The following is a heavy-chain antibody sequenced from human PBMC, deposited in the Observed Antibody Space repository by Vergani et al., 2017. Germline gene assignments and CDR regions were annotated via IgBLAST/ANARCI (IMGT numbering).Heavy chain of an antibody. D-gene: IGHD3-10*01. J-gene: IGHJ3*01. CDR1: GYKFTNYW. V-gene: IGHV5-51*01. Sequence: EVQLVQSGAEVKKPGESLKISCKGSGYKFTNYWIGWVRQMPGKGLEWMGFIYPGDSEVKSNPTFRGQVIFSVDTSVNTAYLQWRSLQASDTATYFCASGGHGSENGGALQLWGQGTNITVSS. CDR2: IYPGDSEV. CDR3: ASGGHGSENGGALQL.